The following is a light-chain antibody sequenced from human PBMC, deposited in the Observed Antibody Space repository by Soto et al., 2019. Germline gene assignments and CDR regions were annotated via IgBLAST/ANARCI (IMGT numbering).Light chain of an antibody. CDR1: SSDVGGYNY. V-gene: IGLV2-14*01. CDR2: EVS. Sequence: QSALTQPASVSGSPGQSITISCTGTSSDVGGYNYVSWYQQHPGKAPKLMIYEVSNRPLGVSNRFSGSKSGNTASLTVFGLQAEDEADYYCSSYTSSSTWVFGGGTKVTVL. CDR3: SSYTSSSTWV. J-gene: IGLJ3*02.